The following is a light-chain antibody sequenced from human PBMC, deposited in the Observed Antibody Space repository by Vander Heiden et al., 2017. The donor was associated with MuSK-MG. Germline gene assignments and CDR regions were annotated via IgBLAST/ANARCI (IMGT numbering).Light chain of an antibody. CDR2: YVS. CDR3: SSYTSSSTLEV. CDR1: SSVHGGYNV. Sequence: QSALTQSASVSGSPGPSITVPCTGPSSVHGGYNVASWYQQHPGKAPKLMIYYVSDRPSGVSNRFSGSKSGNTASLTISGLQAEDEADYYCSSYTSSSTLEVFGGGTKLTVL. J-gene: IGLJ2*01. V-gene: IGLV2-14*01.